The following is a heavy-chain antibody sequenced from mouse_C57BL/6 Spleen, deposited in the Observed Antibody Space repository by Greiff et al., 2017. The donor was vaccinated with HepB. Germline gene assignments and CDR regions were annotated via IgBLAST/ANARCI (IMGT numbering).Heavy chain of an antibody. CDR2: IYPRSGNT. CDR3: ARGSYDGYYSYYFDY. D-gene: IGHD2-3*01. Sequence: QVQLQQSGAELARPGASVKLSCKASGYTFTSYGISWVKQRTGQGLEWIGEIYPRSGNTYYNEKFKGKATLTADKSSSTAYMELRSLTSEDSAVYFCARGSYDGYYSYYFDYWGQGTTLTVSS. V-gene: IGHV1-81*01. CDR1: GYTFTSYG. J-gene: IGHJ2*01.